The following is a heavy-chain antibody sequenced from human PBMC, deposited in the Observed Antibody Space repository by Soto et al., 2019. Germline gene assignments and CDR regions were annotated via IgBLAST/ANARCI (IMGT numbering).Heavy chain of an antibody. V-gene: IGHV5-51*01. CDR1: GYSFTSYW. Sequence: GESLKISCKGSGYSFTSYWIGWVRQMPGKGLEWMGIIYPGDSDTRYSPSFQGQVTISADKPISTAYLRWSSLKASDTAMYYCARHPITYYYDSSGYYYFDYWGQGTLVTVSS. CDR2: IYPGDSDT. CDR3: ARHPITYYYDSSGYYYFDY. D-gene: IGHD3-22*01. J-gene: IGHJ4*02.